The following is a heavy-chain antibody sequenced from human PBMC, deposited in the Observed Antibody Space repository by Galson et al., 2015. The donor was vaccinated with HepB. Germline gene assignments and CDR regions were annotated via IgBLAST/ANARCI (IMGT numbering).Heavy chain of an antibody. Sequence: SVKVSCKASGGTFSSYAITWVRQAPGQGLEWMGGIIPISGTANYAQKFQARVTVTADTSTSTAYMELSSLRSEDTAVYYCARKSSIYYYDSSGYYTNMAYFDNWGQGTLVTVSS. CDR2: IIPISGTA. J-gene: IGHJ4*02. D-gene: IGHD3-22*01. V-gene: IGHV1-69*06. CDR1: GGTFSSYA. CDR3: ARKSSIYYYDSSGYYTNMAYFDN.